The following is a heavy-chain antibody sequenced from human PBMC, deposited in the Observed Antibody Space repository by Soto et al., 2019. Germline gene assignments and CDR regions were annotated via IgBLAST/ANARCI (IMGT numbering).Heavy chain of an antibody. CDR2: IYYSGST. J-gene: IGHJ4*02. CDR3: ARNQAGQLLYGGYFDD. D-gene: IGHD2-2*02. V-gene: IGHV4-31*03. Sequence: PSETLSLTCTVSGGSISSGGYYWSWIRQHPGKGLEWIGYIYYSGSTYYNPSLKSRVTISVDTSKNQFPLKLCSVTAADTAVYYCARNQAGQLLYGGYFDDWGQGTLVNVSS. CDR1: GGSISSGGYY.